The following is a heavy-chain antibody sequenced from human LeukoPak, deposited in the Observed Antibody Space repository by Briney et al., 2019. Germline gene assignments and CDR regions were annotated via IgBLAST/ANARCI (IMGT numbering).Heavy chain of an antibody. J-gene: IGHJ4*02. D-gene: IGHD3-22*01. V-gene: IGHV3-30-3*01. CDR3: ARSTYYYDSSGDSFDY. CDR1: GFTFSSYA. Sequence: GGSLRLSCAASGFTFSSYAMHWVRQAPGKGLEWVAVISYDGSNKYYADSVKGRFTISRVNSKNTLYLQMNSLRAEDTAVYYCARSTYYYDSSGDSFDYWGQGTLVTVSS. CDR2: ISYDGSNK.